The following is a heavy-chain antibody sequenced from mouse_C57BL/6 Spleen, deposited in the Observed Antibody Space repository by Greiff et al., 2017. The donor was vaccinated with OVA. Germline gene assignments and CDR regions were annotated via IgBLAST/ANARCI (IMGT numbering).Heavy chain of an antibody. Sequence: QVQLKQPGAELVMPGASVKLSCKASGYTFTSYWMHWVKQRPGQGLEWIGEIDPSDSYTNYNQKFKGKSTLTVDKSSSTAYMQLSSLTSEDSAVYYCARGRTLRGAMDYWGQGTSVTVSS. D-gene: IGHD1-1*01. J-gene: IGHJ4*01. CDR1: GYTFTSYW. V-gene: IGHV1-69*01. CDR2: IDPSDSYT. CDR3: ARGRTLRGAMDY.